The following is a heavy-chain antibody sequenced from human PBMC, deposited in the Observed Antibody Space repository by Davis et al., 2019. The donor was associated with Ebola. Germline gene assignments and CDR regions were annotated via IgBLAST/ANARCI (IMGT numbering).Heavy chain of an antibody. CDR3: AHRRAVEMATISPFDYFDY. Sequence: TLSLTCAVYGGSFSGYYWSWIRQPPGKALEWLAVIGWDDDKYYSTSLKTRLTISKDTSKNQVVLTMTNMDPVDTATYYCAHRRAVEMATISPFDYFDYWGQGTLVTVSS. V-gene: IGHV2-70*12. CDR1: GGSFSGYY. D-gene: IGHD5-24*01. CDR2: IGWDDDK. J-gene: IGHJ4*02.